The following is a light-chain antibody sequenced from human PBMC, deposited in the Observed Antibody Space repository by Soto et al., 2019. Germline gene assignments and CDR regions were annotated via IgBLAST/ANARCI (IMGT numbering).Light chain of an antibody. J-gene: IGKJ1*01. CDR1: QSVSNNY. Sequence: EIVLTQSPGTLSLSPWERATLSCRASQSVSNNYLAWYQQKPGQAPRLLIYGASNRATGIPDRFIGSGSGTDFTLTISRLEPEDFAVYYCQHYVTSLTTFGQGTKVDIK. CDR3: QHYVTSLTT. CDR2: GAS. V-gene: IGKV3-20*01.